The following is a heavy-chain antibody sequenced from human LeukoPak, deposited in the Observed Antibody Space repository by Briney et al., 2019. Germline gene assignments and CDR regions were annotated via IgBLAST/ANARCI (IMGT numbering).Heavy chain of an antibody. J-gene: IGHJ4*02. CDR3: ARRLRGYSGYDYSSY. V-gene: IGHV3-23*01. CDR1: GFTFSSYA. D-gene: IGHD5-12*01. CDR2: ISGSGGST. Sequence: GGSLRLSCAASGFTFSSYAMSWVRQAPGKGLEWVSAISGSGGSTYYADSVKGRFTISRDNSKNTLYLQMNSLRAEDTAVYYCARRLRGYSGYDYSSYWGQGTLVTVSS.